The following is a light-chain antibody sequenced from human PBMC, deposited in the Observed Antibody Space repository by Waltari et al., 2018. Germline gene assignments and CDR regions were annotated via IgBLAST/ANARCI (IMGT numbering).Light chain of an antibody. Sequence: AIQMTQSPSSVSASVGDRVTITCRASQGVRNDLGWYQQKPGKAPKLLIYAASSLQSGVPSMFSGSGSGTDFTLTISSLQPEDFATYYCQQDYNYPLTFGGGTKVEIK. CDR3: QQDYNYPLT. CDR1: QGVRND. V-gene: IGKV1-6*01. CDR2: AAS. J-gene: IGKJ4*01.